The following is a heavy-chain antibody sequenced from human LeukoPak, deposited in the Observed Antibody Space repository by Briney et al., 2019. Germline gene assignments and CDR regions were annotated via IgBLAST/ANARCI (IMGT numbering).Heavy chain of an antibody. V-gene: IGHV4-59*13. CDR2: IYYSGST. D-gene: IGHD3-3*01. Sequence: SETLSLTCTVSGVSISSYYWSWIRQPPGRGLEWIGFIYYSGSTNYNPSLKSRVTISVGTSKNQFSLKLSSVTAADTAVYYCASRSSIWSGYQDTLYYFDSWGQGTLVTVSS. CDR1: GVSISSYY. J-gene: IGHJ4*02. CDR3: ASRSSIWSGYQDTLYYFDS.